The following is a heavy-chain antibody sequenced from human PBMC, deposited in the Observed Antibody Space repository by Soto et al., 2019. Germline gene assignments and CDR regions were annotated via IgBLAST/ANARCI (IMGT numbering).Heavy chain of an antibody. CDR1: GGSISSGDYY. V-gene: IGHV4-30-4*01. CDR2: IYYSGST. CDR3: ARGGYGEGLFDY. Sequence: PSETLSLTCTVSGGSISSGDYYWSWIRQPPGKGLEWIGYIYYSGSTYYNPSLKSRVTISVDTSKNQFSLKLSSVTAADTAVYYCARGGYGEGLFDYWGQGTLVTVSS. J-gene: IGHJ4*02. D-gene: IGHD4-17*01.